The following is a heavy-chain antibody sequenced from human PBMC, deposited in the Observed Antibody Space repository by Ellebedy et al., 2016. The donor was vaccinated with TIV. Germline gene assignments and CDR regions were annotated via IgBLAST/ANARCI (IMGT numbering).Heavy chain of an antibody. CDR2: ISGSAITI. J-gene: IGHJ4*02. D-gene: IGHD3-10*01. CDR3: ARELRTMLRGAYLGY. CDR1: GFTFSDYY. V-gene: IGHV3-11*01. Sequence: GESLKISCAASGFTFSDYYMSWIRQAPGKGLELVSYISGSAITIYYADSVKGRFTISRDNAKNSLYLQMNSLRAEDTAVYYCARELRTMLRGAYLGYWGQGTLVTVSS.